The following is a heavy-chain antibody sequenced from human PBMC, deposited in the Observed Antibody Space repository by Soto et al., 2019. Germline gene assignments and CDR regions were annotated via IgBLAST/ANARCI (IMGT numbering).Heavy chain of an antibody. Sequence: ASVKVSCKASGYTFTSYGISWVRQAPGQGLEWMGWISGYNGDTIYAQKVQGRVTMTIDTSTYTAYMELRSLTSDDTAIYYCAKNGQPPYYYYGMDVWGQGTTVTVSS. J-gene: IGHJ6*02. D-gene: IGHD2-8*01. CDR2: ISGYNGDT. V-gene: IGHV1-18*01. CDR1: GYTFTSYG. CDR3: AKNGQPPYYYYGMDV.